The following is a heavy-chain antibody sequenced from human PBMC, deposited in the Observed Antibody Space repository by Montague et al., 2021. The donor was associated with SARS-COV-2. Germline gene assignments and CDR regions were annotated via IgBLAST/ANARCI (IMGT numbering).Heavy chain of an antibody. CDR1: GGSISSSSYY. D-gene: IGHD2-2*01. CDR3: ARHLGDWFIVVVLSWFDP. CDR2: IYYSGST. J-gene: IGHJ5*02. Sequence: SETLSLTCTVPGGSISSSSYYWGWIRQPPGKGLEWIGNIYYSGSTYYNPSLKSRVTISADTSKNQFSLKLRSVTAADTAVYYCARHLGDWFIVVVLSWFDPWGQGTLVTVSS. V-gene: IGHV4-39*01.